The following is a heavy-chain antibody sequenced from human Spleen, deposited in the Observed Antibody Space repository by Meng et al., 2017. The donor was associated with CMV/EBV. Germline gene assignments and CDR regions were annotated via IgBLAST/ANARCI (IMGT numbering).Heavy chain of an antibody. CDR2: IYYSGNT. D-gene: IGHD3-9*01. V-gene: IGHV4-39*01. J-gene: IGHJ4*02. CDR1: SSSSSDHY. CDR3: ARSYYDILTGYPKNFDY. Sequence: SSSSSDHYWGWIREPQGKVLEWSGSIYYSGNTYHNPSLKSRVTISVDTSRNQFSLKLSSVTAADTAVYYCARSYYDILTGYPKNFDYWGQGTLVTVSS.